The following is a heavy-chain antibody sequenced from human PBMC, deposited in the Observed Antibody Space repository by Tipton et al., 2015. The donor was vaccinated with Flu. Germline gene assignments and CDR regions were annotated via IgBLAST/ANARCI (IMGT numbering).Heavy chain of an antibody. V-gene: IGHV4-39*01. CDR2: IYCYNGNT. CDR1: GDSISSSTYY. CDR3: ARLSYYDVDLKNFYFDY. D-gene: IGHD3-10*02. J-gene: IGHJ4*02. Sequence: TLSLTCTVSGDSISSSTYYWGWIRQPPGKGLEWIGSIYCYNGNTYYSPSLKSRVTISADTSKNQFSLKLYSVTAADTALYYCARLSYYDVDLKNFYFDYWGQGAQVTVSS.